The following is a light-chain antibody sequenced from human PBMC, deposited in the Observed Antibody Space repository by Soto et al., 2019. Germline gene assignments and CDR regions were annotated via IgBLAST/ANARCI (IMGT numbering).Light chain of an antibody. Sequence: QSALTQPRSVSGSPGQSATISCTGTSSDVGGYNYVSWYQQHPGKAPKLMIYDVSKRPSGVPDRVSGSKSGNTASLTISGLQAEDEADYYCCSYAGSSIGVFGEGTKVTVL. CDR1: SSDVGGYNY. V-gene: IGLV2-11*01. CDR3: CSYAGSSIGV. CDR2: DVS. J-gene: IGLJ3*02.